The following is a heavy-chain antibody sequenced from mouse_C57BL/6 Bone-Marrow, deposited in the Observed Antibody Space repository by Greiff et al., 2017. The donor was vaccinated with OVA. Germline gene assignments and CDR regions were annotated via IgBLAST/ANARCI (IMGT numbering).Heavy chain of an antibody. V-gene: IGHV1-69*01. CDR1: GYTFTSYW. CDR3: ARGIYYDYDWFAY. J-gene: IGHJ3*01. CDR2: IDPSDSYT. Sequence: QVQLKQPGAELVMPGASVKLSCKASGYTFTSYWMNWVQQRPGQGLEWIGEIDPSDSYTNYHQKFKGKSTLTVYKSSSTAYMQLSSLTSEDSAVYYCARGIYYDYDWFAYWGQGTLVTVSA. D-gene: IGHD2-4*01.